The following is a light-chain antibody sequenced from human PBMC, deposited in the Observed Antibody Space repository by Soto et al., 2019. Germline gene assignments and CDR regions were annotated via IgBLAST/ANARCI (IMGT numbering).Light chain of an antibody. CDR2: NVS. CDR3: SSYASGTTLFV. V-gene: IGLV2-14*01. CDR1: SSDVGGYNF. J-gene: IGLJ1*01. Sequence: QSALTQPASVSGSPGQSITVSCTGTSSDVGGYNFVSWYQQHPGKAPKLMIYNVSNRPSGVSNRFSGSKSGNTASLTISDLQAEDEADYYCSSYASGTTLFVFGTGTKLTVL.